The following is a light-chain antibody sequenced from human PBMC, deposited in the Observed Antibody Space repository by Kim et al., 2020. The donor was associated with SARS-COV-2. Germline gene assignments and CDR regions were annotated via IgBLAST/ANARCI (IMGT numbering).Light chain of an antibody. CDR2: QDS. V-gene: IGLV3-1*01. J-gene: IGLJ2*01. Sequence: SYELTQPPSVSVSPGQTASITCSGDKLGDKYACWYQQKPGQSPVQVIYQDSKRPSGIPERFSGSNSGNTATLTISGTQAMDEDDYYCQAWDSSIVVFGGG. CDR1: KLGDKY. CDR3: QAWDSSIVV.